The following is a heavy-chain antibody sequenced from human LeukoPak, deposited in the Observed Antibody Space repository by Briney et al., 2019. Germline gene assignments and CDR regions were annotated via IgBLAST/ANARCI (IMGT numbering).Heavy chain of an antibody. CDR1: GFTFSSYR. CDR3: ARDRNSFPYYYYYYGMDV. V-gene: IGHV3-48*02. Sequence: GGSLRLSCAASGFTFSSYRMNWVRQAPGKGLEWVSYISSSSSTIYYADSVKGRFTISRDNAKNSLYLQMNSLRDEDTAVYYCARDRNSFPYYYYYYGMDVWGQGTTVTVSS. J-gene: IGHJ6*02. D-gene: IGHD4-4*01. CDR2: ISSSSSTI.